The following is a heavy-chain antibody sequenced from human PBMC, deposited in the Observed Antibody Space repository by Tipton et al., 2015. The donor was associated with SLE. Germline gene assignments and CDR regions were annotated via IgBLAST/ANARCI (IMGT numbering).Heavy chain of an antibody. D-gene: IGHD3-22*01. CDR1: GGSFSGNY. CDR2: INHSGST. V-gene: IGHV4-34*01. CDR3: ARDSSGYSIFFDY. Sequence: LRLSCAVYGGSFSGNYWSWIRQPPGKGLEWIGEINHSGSTNYNPSLKSRVTISVDTSKNQFSLKLSSVTAADTAVYYCARDSSGYSIFFDYWGQGTLVTVSS. J-gene: IGHJ4*02.